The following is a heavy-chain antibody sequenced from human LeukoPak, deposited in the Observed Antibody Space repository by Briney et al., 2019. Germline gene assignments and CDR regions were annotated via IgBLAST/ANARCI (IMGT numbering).Heavy chain of an antibody. J-gene: IGHJ6*02. CDR1: GFTFSGYS. V-gene: IGHV3-21*01. Sequence: GGSLRLSCAASGFTFSGYSMNWVRQAPGKGLEWVSSISSSSSYIYYADSLKGRFTISRDNAKNSLYLQMNSLRAEDTAVYYCASLNDIVVVPAAILDYYYGMDVWGQGTTVTVSS. D-gene: IGHD2-2*02. CDR3: ASLNDIVVVPAAILDYYYGMDV. CDR2: ISSSSSYI.